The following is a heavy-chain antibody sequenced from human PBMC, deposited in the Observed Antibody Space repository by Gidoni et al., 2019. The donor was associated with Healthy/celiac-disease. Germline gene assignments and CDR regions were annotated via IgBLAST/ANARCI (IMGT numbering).Heavy chain of an antibody. D-gene: IGHD6-6*01. CDR2: IKQDGSEK. V-gene: IGHV3-7*01. J-gene: IGHJ6*03. CDR1: GFTFSSYW. Sequence: EVQLVESGGGLVQPGGSLRLSCAASGFTFSSYWMSWVRQAPGKGLEWVANIKQDGSEKYYVDSVKGRFTISRDNAKNSLYLQMNSLRAEDTAVYYCARDIRQLVSPELYYYYYMDVWGKGTTVTVSS. CDR3: ARDIRQLVSPELYYYYYMDV.